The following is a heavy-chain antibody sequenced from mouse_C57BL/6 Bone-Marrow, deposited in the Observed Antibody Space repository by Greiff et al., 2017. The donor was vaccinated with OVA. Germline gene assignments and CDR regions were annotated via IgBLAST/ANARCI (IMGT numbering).Heavy chain of an antibody. CDR2: IRNKANGYTT. CDR1: GFTFTDYY. Sequence: EVKLVESGGGLVQPGGSLSLSCAASGFTFTDYYMSWVRQPPGQALEWLGFIRNKANGYTTEYSASVKGRFTISRDNSQSILYLQMNALRAEDSATYYCARYWGNYAMDYWGQGTSVTVSS. CDR3: ARYWGNYAMDY. V-gene: IGHV7-3*01. J-gene: IGHJ4*01.